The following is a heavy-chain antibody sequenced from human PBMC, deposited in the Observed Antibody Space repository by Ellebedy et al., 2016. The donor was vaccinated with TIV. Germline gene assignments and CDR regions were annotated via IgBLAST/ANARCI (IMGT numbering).Heavy chain of an antibody. CDR3: ARCRYTIMGCSFDY. CDR1: GFTFSIYW. CDR2: IRHDGGER. J-gene: IGHJ4*02. D-gene: IGHD5-24*01. V-gene: IGHV3-7*01. Sequence: GGSLRLSCAASGFTFSIYWMSWVRQAPGKGLEWVANIRHDGGERYYVDSVKGRFTTSRDNAKNSLYLQMSSLRAEDTAVYYCARCRYTIMGCSFDYWGQGTLVTASS.